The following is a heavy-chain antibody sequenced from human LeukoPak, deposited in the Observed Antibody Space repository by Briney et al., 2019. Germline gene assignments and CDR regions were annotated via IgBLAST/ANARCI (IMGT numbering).Heavy chain of an antibody. CDR3: ARVATIGQAFDI. Sequence: SETLSLTCTVSGGSISSHYWSWIRQPPGKGLEWIGYIYYSGSTNYNPSLKSRVTISVDTSKNQFSLKLSSVTAADTAVYYCARVATIGQAFDIWGQGTMVTVSS. CDR1: GGSISSHY. D-gene: IGHD3-9*01. CDR2: IYYSGST. J-gene: IGHJ3*02. V-gene: IGHV4-59*11.